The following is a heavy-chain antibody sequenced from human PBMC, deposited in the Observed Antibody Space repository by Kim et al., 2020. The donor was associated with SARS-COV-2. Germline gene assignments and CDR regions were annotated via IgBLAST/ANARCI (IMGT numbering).Heavy chain of an antibody. Sequence: VKGRFTSSRDNAKNSLYLQMNSLRAEDTAVYYCARGTGRYYDSSGINFDYWGQGTLVTVSS. D-gene: IGHD3-22*01. J-gene: IGHJ4*02. V-gene: IGHV3-21*01. CDR3: ARGTGRYYDSSGINFDY.